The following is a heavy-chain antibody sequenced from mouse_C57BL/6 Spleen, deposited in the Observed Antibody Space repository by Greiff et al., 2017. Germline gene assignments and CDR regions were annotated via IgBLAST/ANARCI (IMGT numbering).Heavy chain of an antibody. D-gene: IGHD2-5*01. CDR2: ISDGGSYT. CDR1: GFTFSSYA. V-gene: IGHV5-4*01. CDR3: ARDGAYYSNSYYFDY. J-gene: IGHJ2*01. Sequence: EVQLVESGGGLVKPGGSLKLSCAASGFTFSSYAMSWVRQTPEKRLEWVATISDGGSYTYYPDNVKGRFTISRDNAKNNLYLQMSHLKSEDTAMYYCARDGAYYSNSYYFDYWGQGTTLTVSS.